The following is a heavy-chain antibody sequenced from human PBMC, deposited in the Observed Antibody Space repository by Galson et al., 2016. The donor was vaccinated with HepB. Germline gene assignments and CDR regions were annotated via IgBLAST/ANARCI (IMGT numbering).Heavy chain of an antibody. J-gene: IGHJ6*02. CDR1: GFVLNINSTG. D-gene: IGHD3-10*01. V-gene: IGHV2-70*04. Sequence: PALVKPTQTLTLTCTFSGFVLNINSTGVSWIRQPPGKALEWLARIDWEDEKFYATSLKTRLSISKDTSKNQVVLTMTNMDPVDTATYYCAREYPRGGSALDVWGRGTTVTVSS. CDR2: IDWEDEK. CDR3: AREYPRGGSALDV.